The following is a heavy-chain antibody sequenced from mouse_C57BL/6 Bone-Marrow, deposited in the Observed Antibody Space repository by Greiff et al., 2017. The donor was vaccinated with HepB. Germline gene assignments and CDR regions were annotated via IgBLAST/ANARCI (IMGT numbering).Heavy chain of an antibody. J-gene: IGHJ3*01. CDR2: ISYDGSN. Sequence: EVQLQESGPGLVKPSQSLSLTCSVTGYSITSGYYWNWIRQFPGNKLEWMGYISYDGSNNYNPSLKNRISITRDTSKNQFFLKLNSVTTEDTATYYCASNYYGSSQAWFAYWGQGTLVTVSA. CDR1: GYSITSGYY. V-gene: IGHV3-6*01. CDR3: ASNYYGSSQAWFAY. D-gene: IGHD1-1*01.